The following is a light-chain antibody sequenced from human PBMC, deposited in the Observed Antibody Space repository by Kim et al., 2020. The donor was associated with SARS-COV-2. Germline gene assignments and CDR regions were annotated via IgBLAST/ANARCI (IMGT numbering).Light chain of an antibody. V-gene: IGKV1-8*01. CDR1: QGISSF. J-gene: IGKJ4*01. CDR3: QQYHTYPLT. CDR2: ASS. Sequence: APPGDRVTITCRASQGISSFLAWYQQQPGKAPKLLIYASSTLQNGVPSRFSGSGYETDFTLSISYLQSEDFAKYYCQQYHTYPLTFGGGTKVDIK.